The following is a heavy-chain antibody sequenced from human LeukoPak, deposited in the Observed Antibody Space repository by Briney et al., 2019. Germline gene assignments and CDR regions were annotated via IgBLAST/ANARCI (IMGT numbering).Heavy chain of an antibody. V-gene: IGHV1-69*13. D-gene: IGHD2-2*01. J-gene: IGHJ6*03. CDR3: ARGSCSSTSCYWGDYYYYMDV. CDR2: IIPIFGTA. CDR1: GGTFSSYA. Sequence: SVKVSCKASGGTFSSYAISWVRQAPGQGLEWMGGIIPIFGTANYAQKFQGRVTITADESTSTAYMELSSLRSEDTAVCYCARGSCSSTSCYWGDYYYYMDVWGKGTTVTVSS.